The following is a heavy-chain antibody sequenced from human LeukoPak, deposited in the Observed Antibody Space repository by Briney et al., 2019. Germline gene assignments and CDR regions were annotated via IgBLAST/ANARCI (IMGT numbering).Heavy chain of an antibody. CDR3: ARDRGYTVTPRYYYYGMDV. V-gene: IGHV4-59*01. D-gene: IGHD4-11*01. Sequence: SETLSLTCTVSGGSISSYYWSWIRPPPGKGLEWIGYIYYSGSTNYNPSLKSRVTISVDTSKNQFSLKLSSVTAADTAVYYCARDRGYTVTPRYYYYGMDVWGQGATVTGSS. CDR2: IYYSGST. CDR1: GGSISSYY. J-gene: IGHJ6*02.